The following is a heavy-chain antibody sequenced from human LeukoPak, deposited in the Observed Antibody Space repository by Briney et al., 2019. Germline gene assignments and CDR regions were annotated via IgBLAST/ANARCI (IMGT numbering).Heavy chain of an antibody. CDR3: ARDTELPYCSSTSCYGY. CDR2: INPNSGGT. J-gene: IGHJ4*02. Sequence: ASVKVSCRASGYTFTDYYIHWVRQAPGQGLEWLGWINPNSGGTKYAQKFQGRVTMTRDPSISTAYMELSRLKSDDTAVYYCARDTELPYCSSTSCYGYWGQGTLVTVSS. CDR1: GYTFTDYY. V-gene: IGHV1-2*02. D-gene: IGHD2-2*01.